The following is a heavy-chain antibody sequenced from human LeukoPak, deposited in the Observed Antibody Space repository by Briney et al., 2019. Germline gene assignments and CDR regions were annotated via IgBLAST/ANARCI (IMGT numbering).Heavy chain of an antibody. CDR1: GFTVSSNY. Sequence: GGSLRLSCAASGFTVSSNYMSWVRQAPGKGLEWVSVIYSGGSTYYADSVKGRFTISRDNSKNTLYLQMNSLRAEDTAVYYCARGEERGYSGYDRDYWGQGTLVTVSS. CDR2: IYSGGST. D-gene: IGHD5-12*01. J-gene: IGHJ4*02. V-gene: IGHV3-66*01. CDR3: ARGEERGYSGYDRDY.